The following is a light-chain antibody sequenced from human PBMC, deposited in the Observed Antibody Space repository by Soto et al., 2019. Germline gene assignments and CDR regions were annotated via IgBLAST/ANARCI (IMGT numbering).Light chain of an antibody. Sequence: DIQMTQSPSTLSASVGDRVTITCRASQSVDSYLAWYQQKPGKAPDLLIFKASRLQSGVPSRFGGSGSGTEFTLTINSLQPDDFAMYYCQQYDTYPLTFGGGTKVDIK. V-gene: IGKV1-5*03. J-gene: IGKJ4*01. CDR2: KAS. CDR3: QQYDTYPLT. CDR1: QSVDSY.